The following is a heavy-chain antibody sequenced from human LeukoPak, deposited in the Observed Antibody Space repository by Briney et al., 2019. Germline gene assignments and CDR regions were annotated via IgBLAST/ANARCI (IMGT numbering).Heavy chain of an antibody. J-gene: IGHJ4*02. V-gene: IGHV3-74*01. D-gene: IGHD6-6*01. Sequence: GGSLRLSCTASGFSFSGHWIHWARQLPGKGLVWVSRISPTGSTTSYADSVKGRFTVSRDNAKNTLYLQVNNLRAEDTAVYYCARGPNSNWSGLDFWGQGTLLTVSS. CDR3: ARGPNSNWSGLDF. CDR1: GFSFSGHW. CDR2: ISPTGSTT.